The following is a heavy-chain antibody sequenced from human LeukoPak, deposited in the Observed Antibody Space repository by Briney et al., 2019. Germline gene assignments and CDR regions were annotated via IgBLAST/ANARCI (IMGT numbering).Heavy chain of an antibody. V-gene: IGHV1-2*02. CDR3: ARDLRYTGSYPTDWFDP. D-gene: IGHD1-26*01. CDR2: INPNSGDT. J-gene: IGHJ5*02. Sequence: ASVKVSCKTSGYTFTGHYMHWVRQAPGQGLEWMGWINPNSGDTNYAQKFQGRVTMTRDTSISTAYMELSRLRSDDTAVYYCARDLRYTGSYPTDWFDPWGQGTLVTVSS. CDR1: GYTFTGHY.